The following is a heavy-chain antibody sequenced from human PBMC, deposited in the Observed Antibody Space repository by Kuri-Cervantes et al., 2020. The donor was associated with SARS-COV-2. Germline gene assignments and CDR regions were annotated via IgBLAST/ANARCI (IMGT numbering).Heavy chain of an antibody. CDR2: IHNTGTT. CDR3: ARDQNSYDSTGYHWFDP. V-gene: IGHV4-30-4*08. Sequence: LRLSCTVSGGSISSSSYYWGWIRQPPGKGPEWIGFIHNTGTTLYNPSLRSRLTISLDTSKNQFFLDLTSVTAADTAVYYCARDQNSYDSTGYHWFDPWGQGTLVTVSS. CDR1: GGSISSSSYY. D-gene: IGHD3-22*01. J-gene: IGHJ5*02.